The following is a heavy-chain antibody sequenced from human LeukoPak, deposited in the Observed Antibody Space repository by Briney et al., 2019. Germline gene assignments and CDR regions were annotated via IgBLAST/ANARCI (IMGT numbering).Heavy chain of an antibody. D-gene: IGHD3-22*01. CDR2: IYSGGST. V-gene: IGHV3-66*01. J-gene: IGHJ4*02. CDR3: ATLWGPYYYDSSTGVY. CDR1: GFTVSSNY. Sequence: GGSLRLSCAASGFTVSSNYMSWVRQAPGKGLEWVSVIYSGGSTYYADSVKGRFTISRDNSKNTLYLQMNSLRAEDTAVYYCATLWGPYYYDSSTGVYWGQGTLVTVSS.